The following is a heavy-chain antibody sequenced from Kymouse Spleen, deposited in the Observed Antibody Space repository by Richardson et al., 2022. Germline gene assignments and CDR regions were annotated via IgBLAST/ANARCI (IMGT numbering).Heavy chain of an antibody. Sequence: EVQLVESGGGLVKPGGSLRLSCAASGFTFSNAWMSWVRQAPGKGLEWVGRIKSKTDGGTTDYAAPVKGRFTISRDDSKNTLYLQMNSLKTEDTAVYYCTTDHLATVTPHFDYWGQGTLVTVSS. CDR1: GFTFSNAW. CDR3: TTDHLATVTPHFDY. V-gene: IGHV3-15*01. D-gene: IGHD4-11,IGHD4-11*01. J-gene: IGHJ4*02. CDR2: IKSKTDGGTT.